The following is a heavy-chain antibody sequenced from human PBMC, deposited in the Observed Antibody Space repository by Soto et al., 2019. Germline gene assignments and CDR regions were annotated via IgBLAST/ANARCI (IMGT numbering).Heavy chain of an antibody. D-gene: IGHD2-15*01. CDR3: ARAGRFCGAGSCYFDY. V-gene: IGHV3-11*01. CDR1: GFTFSDHA. CDR2: ISSLGTTR. J-gene: IGHJ4*02. Sequence: PGGSLRLSCAASGFTFSDHAMSWVRQAPGKGLKWVSSISSLGTTRNYAESVMGRFTVSRDNAKNSLFLQMNSLSAEDTAVYYCARAGRFCGAGSCYFDYWGQGTLVTVSS.